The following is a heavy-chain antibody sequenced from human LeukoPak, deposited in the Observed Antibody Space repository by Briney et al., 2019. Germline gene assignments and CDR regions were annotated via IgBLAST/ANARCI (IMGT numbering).Heavy chain of an antibody. CDR2: ISYDGSNK. Sequence: GGSLRLSCAASGFTFSSYGMHWVRQAPGKGLEWVAVISYDGSNKYYADSVKGRFTISRDNSKNTLYLQMNSLRAEDTAVYYCARERGTWIQKYFQHWGQGTLVTVSS. D-gene: IGHD5-18*01. J-gene: IGHJ1*01. V-gene: IGHV3-30*03. CDR1: GFTFSSYG. CDR3: ARERGTWIQKYFQH.